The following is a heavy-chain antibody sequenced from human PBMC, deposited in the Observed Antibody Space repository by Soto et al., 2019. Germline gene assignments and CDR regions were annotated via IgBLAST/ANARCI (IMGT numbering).Heavy chain of an antibody. V-gene: IGHV3-33*01. CDR3: ARAGYCYGRTYYGDAFDI. J-gene: IGHJ3*02. CDR1: GFTFSSDG. D-gene: IGHD5-18*01. CDR2: IWYDGSKK. Sequence: QVLLVESGGGVVQPGRSLRLSCAASGFTFSSDGMHWVRQAPGKGLEWVAVIWYDGSKKYYADSVTGRFTISRDNCKSTLYVQENSIRAEDTAVYCCARAGYCYGRTYYGDAFDIWGQGTMVTVSS.